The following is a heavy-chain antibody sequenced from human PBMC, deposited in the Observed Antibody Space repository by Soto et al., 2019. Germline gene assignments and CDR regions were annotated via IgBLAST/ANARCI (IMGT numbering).Heavy chain of an antibody. CDR1: GGSISSSSYY. CDR2: IYYSGST. CDR3: ARLDKDMFSEACSSTSCHREYNWFDP. Sequence: PSETLSLTCTVSGGSISSSSYYWGWIRQPPGKGLEWIGSIYYSGSTYYNPSLKSRVTISVDTSKNQFSLKLSSVTAADTAVYYCARLDKDMFSEACSSTSCHREYNWFDPWGQGTLVTVSS. V-gene: IGHV4-39*01. J-gene: IGHJ5*02. D-gene: IGHD2-2*01.